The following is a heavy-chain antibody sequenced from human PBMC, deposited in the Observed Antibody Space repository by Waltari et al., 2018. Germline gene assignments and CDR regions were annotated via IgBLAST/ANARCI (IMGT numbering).Heavy chain of an antibody. CDR2: FDPEDGET. Sequence: QVQLVQSGAEVKKPGASVKVSCKVSGYTLTELSMHWVRQAPGKGLEWMGGFDPEDGETIYAEKFQGRVTITADTSTDTAYMELSSLRSEDTAVYYCATDGGSLQEFDYWGQGTLVTVSS. J-gene: IGHJ4*02. D-gene: IGHD1-26*01. CDR3: ATDGGSLQEFDY. CDR1: GYTLTELS. V-gene: IGHV1-24*01.